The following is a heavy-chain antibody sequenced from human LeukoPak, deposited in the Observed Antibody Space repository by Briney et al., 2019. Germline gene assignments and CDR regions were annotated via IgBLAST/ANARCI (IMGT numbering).Heavy chain of an antibody. D-gene: IGHD2-2*01. J-gene: IGHJ4*02. V-gene: IGHV4-38-2*01. Sequence: SETLSLTCAVSGYSISSGYYWGWIRQPPGKGLEWIGSVYYDGSTYHNPSLKSRVTISVDISKNHVFVKLSSVTAADTTVYYCARTVAYCSATSCYGYWGQGTLVTVSS. CDR2: VYYDGST. CDR3: ARTVAYCSATSCYGY. CDR1: GYSISSGYY.